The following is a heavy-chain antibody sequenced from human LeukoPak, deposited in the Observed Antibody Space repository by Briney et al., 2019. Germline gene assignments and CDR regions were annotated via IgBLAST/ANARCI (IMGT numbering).Heavy chain of an antibody. D-gene: IGHD6-13*01. J-gene: IGHJ6*03. V-gene: IGHV3-48*01. CDR1: GFSFGNYA. Sequence: GGSLRLSCAASGFSFGNYAMNWVRQAPGKGLEWVSYISGSSAAIYYADSVEGRFTISRDKAKNSLYLQMNSLRAEDTAVYYCARDPSRGYNYYSYMDVWGKGTTVTVSS. CDR3: ARDPSRGYNYYSYMDV. CDR2: ISGSSAAI.